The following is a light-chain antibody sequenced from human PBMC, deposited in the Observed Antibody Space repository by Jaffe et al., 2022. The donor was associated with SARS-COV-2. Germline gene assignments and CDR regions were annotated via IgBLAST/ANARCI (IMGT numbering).Light chain of an antibody. CDR3: QQYGSYPYT. Sequence: DIQMTQSPSTLSASVGDRVSITCRASQSISSWLAWYQQKPGKAPKLLIYKASSLESGVPSRFSGSGSGTEFTLTISSLQPADSATYYCQQYGSYPYTFGQGTKLEIK. J-gene: IGKJ2*01. CDR1: QSISSW. V-gene: IGKV1-5*03. CDR2: KAS.